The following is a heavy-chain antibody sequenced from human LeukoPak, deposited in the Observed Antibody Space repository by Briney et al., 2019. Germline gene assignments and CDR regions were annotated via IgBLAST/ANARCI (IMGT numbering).Heavy chain of an antibody. CDR2: ISSSGNTI. V-gene: IGHV3-48*04. Sequence: PGGSLRLSCAASGFIFTSYSMNWVRQAPGKGLEWVSYISSSGNTIYYADSVKGRFTISRDNAKNSLYLQMNSLRAEDTAVYYCARDFRAAFDPWGQGTLVTVSS. J-gene: IGHJ5*02. CDR1: GFIFTSYS. D-gene: IGHD3-10*01. CDR3: ARDFRAAFDP.